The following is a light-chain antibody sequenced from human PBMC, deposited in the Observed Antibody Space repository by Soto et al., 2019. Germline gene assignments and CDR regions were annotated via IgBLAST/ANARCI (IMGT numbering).Light chain of an antibody. CDR3: QQYGSSGT. J-gene: IGKJ1*01. V-gene: IGKV3-20*01. CDR1: QSVSSY. Sequence: EIVLTQSPATLSLSPGERATLACRASQSVSSYLAWYQQKPGQAPRLLIYDASNRATGIPDRLSGSGSGTDFTLPIRRLEPEDFAVYYCQQYGSSGTFGQGTKVDIK. CDR2: DAS.